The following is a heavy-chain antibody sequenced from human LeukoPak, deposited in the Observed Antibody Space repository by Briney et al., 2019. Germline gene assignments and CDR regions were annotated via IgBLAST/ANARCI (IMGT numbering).Heavy chain of an antibody. V-gene: IGHV4-59*08. CDR2: IFYTGGGST. CDR1: GGSISPYY. CDR3: ARHAVYAGSGWAFDF. J-gene: IGHJ4*02. Sequence: SETLSLTCTVSGGSISPYYWSWIRQPPGKGLEWIGYIFYTGGGSTSHNPSLKSRVTISVDTSKNQFSLNLNSVTAADTAVYYCARHAVYAGSGWAFDFWGQGTLVTVFS. D-gene: IGHD6-19*01.